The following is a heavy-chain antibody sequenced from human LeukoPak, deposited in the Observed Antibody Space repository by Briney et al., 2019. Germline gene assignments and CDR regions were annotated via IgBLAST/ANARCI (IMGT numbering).Heavy chain of an antibody. Sequence: ASVKVSGKASGYSFTAYYMHWVRQAPGQGLEWMGWINPHSGDTNYAQNFQGRVTMTRDTSLSTAYMELSRLTSDDTAVYYCAKYADFKPFDYWGQGALVTVSS. V-gene: IGHV1-2*02. CDR3: AKYADFKPFDY. CDR1: GYSFTAYY. D-gene: IGHD4-17*01. J-gene: IGHJ4*02. CDR2: INPHSGDT.